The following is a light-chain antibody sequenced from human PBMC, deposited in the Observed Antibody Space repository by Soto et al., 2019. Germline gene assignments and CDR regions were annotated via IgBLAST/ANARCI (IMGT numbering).Light chain of an antibody. Sequence: QSVLTQPASVSGSPGQSTTFSCTGTSSDIGGYNYVSWYQQHPGKAPKLMIYEVSNRPSGVSDRFSGSKSGNTASLTISGLQAEDEADYYCTSYTSSTTNYVFGTGTKLTVL. V-gene: IGLV2-14*01. J-gene: IGLJ1*01. CDR2: EVS. CDR3: TSYTSSTTNYV. CDR1: SSDIGGYNY.